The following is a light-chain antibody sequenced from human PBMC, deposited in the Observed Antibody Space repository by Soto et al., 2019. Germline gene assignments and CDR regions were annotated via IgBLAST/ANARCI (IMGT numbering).Light chain of an antibody. CDR1: SSDVGGYNY. J-gene: IGLJ3*02. V-gene: IGLV2-14*01. Sequence: QSALTQPASVSGSPGQSITISCTGTSSDVGGYNYVSWYQQHPGKAPKLMIYEVTNRPSGVSNRFSGSKSGNTASLTISGLQAEDEADYYCSSYTRGSTHWVFGGGTKLTVL. CDR3: SSYTRGSTHWV. CDR2: EVT.